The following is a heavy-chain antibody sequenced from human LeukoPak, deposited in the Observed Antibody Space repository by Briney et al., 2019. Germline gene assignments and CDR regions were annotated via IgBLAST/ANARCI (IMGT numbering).Heavy chain of an antibody. CDR2: IHYSGST. V-gene: IGHV4-59*01. Sequence: SETLTLTCTVSGGSISSYYWCWIRQPPGKGLEWIGFIHYSGSTTYNPSLESRVTISVDTARSQFSLRLTSVTAADTAVYYCASGYSSCYYYLDSWGVGRPVTVSS. D-gene: IGHD6-19*01. CDR1: GGSISSYY. J-gene: IGHJ4*02. CDR3: ASGYSSCYYYLDS.